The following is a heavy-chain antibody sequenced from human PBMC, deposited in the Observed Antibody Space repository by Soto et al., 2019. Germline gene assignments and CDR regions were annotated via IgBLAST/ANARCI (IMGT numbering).Heavy chain of an antibody. D-gene: IGHD3-16*02. CDR2: ISGSGGST. CDR1: GFTFSGYA. J-gene: IGHJ4*02. CDR3: AKDNLAPEPNYDYIWGSYRQSPPNYYFDY. Sequence: GGSLRLSCAASGFTFSGYAMSWVRQAPGKGLEWVSAISGSGGSTYYADSVKGRFTISRDNSKNTLYLQMNSLRAEDTAVYYCAKDNLAPEPNYDYIWGSYRQSPPNYYFDYWGQGTLVTVSS. V-gene: IGHV3-23*01.